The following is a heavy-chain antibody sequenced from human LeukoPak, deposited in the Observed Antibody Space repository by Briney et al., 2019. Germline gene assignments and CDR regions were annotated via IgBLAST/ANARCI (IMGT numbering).Heavy chain of an antibody. CDR2: IYYSGST. D-gene: IGHD3-10*01. J-gene: IGHJ4*02. Sequence: SETLSLTCTVSGGSISSSSYYWGWIRQPPGRGLEWIGSIYYSGSTYYNPSLKSRVTISVDTSKNQFSLKLSSVTAADTAVYYCARQRITMVRGANYFDYWGQGTLVTVSS. CDR1: GGSISSSSYY. CDR3: ARQRITMVRGANYFDY. V-gene: IGHV4-39*01.